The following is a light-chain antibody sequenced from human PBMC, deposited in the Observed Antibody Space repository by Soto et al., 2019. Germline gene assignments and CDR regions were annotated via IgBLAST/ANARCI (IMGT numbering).Light chain of an antibody. Sequence: QSALTQPPSASGSPGQSVTISCTGTSSDVGGYNYVSWYQQHPGKAPKLMIYVVSKRPSGVPDRFSGSTSGNTASLTVSGLQAEDEADYYCSSYAGSNNYVFGTGTKVTVL. J-gene: IGLJ1*01. CDR3: SSYAGSNNYV. CDR1: SSDVGGYNY. V-gene: IGLV2-8*01. CDR2: VVS.